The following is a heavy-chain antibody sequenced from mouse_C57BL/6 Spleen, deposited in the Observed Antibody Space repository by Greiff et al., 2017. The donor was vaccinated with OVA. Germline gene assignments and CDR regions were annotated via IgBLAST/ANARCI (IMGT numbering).Heavy chain of an antibody. CDR1: GFTFSSYA. V-gene: IGHV5-4*01. J-gene: IGHJ2*01. Sequence: EVMLVESGGGLVKPGGSLKLSCAASGFTFSSYAMSWVRQTPEKRLEWVATISDGGSYTYYPDNVKGRFTISRDNAKNNLYLQMSHLKSEDTAMYYCARDRDLGGLYYFDYWGQGTTLTVSS. CDR2: ISDGGSYT. CDR3: ARDRDLGGLYYFDY. D-gene: IGHD3-1*01.